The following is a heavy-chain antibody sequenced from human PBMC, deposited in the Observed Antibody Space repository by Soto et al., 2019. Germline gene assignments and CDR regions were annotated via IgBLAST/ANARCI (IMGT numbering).Heavy chain of an antibody. CDR1: GGSISSSSYY. Sequence: SETLSLTCIVSGGSISSSSYYWGWIRQPPGKGLEWIGSIYYSGRTYYNPSFKSRVTISIDTSKNQFSLKLSSVTATDTAVYYCARKRTTVVTQACFDHWGQGALVTVSS. J-gene: IGHJ4*02. CDR2: IYYSGRT. CDR3: ARKRTTVVTQACFDH. D-gene: IGHD2-21*02. V-gene: IGHV4-39*01.